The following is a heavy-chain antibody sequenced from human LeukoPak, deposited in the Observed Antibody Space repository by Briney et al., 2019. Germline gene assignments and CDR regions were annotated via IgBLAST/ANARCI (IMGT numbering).Heavy chain of an antibody. J-gene: IGHJ5*02. CDR2: IYTSGST. V-gene: IGHV4-61*02. D-gene: IGHD5-12*01. CDR3: ARDLGYGNWFDL. Sequence: SQTLSLTCTVSGGSISSGSYYWSWIRQPAGKGLEWIGRIYTSGSTNYNPSLKSRVTISVDTSKNQFSLKLSSVTAADTAVYYCARDLGYGNWFDLWGQGTLVTVSS. CDR1: GGSISSGSYY.